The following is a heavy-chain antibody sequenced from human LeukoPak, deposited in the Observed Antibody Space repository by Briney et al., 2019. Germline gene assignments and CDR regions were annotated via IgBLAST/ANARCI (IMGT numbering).Heavy chain of an antibody. CDR1: GFTFSSYS. CDR3: VRRGSNYPYYMDV. J-gene: IGHJ6*03. V-gene: IGHV3-23*01. CDR2: ISASGRNT. Sequence: PGGSLRLSCAASGFTFSSYSMNWVRQAPGKGLEWVSVISASGRNTYYSESAKGQFTISRDNSKNTLYLQMSSLRAEDTAVYYCVRRGSNYPYYMDVWGKGTTVTVSS.